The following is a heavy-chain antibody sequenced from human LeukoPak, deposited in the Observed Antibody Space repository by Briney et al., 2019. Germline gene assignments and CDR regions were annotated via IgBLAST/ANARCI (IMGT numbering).Heavy chain of an antibody. CDR2: IKQDGSEK. D-gene: IGHD2-15*01. CDR1: GFTFRSYW. CDR3: ARGSPSWYCSGGSCANFDY. J-gene: IGHJ4*02. Sequence: GGSLRLSCAASGFTFRSYWMSWVRQAPGKGLEWVANIKQDGSEKYYVDSVKGRFPISRDNAKNSLYLQMNSPRAGDTAVYYCARGSPSWYCSGGSCANFDYWGQGTLVTVSS. V-gene: IGHV3-7*01.